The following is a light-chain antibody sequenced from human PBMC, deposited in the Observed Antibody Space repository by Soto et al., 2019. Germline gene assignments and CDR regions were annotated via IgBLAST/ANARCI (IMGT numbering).Light chain of an antibody. CDR1: QSITNNY. J-gene: IGKJ1*01. V-gene: IGKV3-20*01. CDR3: QHYGSPTRT. Sequence: EIVLTQSPGTLSFSPGERATLSCRASQSITNNYLAWYQQKAGQVPRLLLYGASTRPTGIPDRFSGSGSGTDFTLTITRLEPDDFAVYYCQHYGSPTRTFGQATKL. CDR2: GAS.